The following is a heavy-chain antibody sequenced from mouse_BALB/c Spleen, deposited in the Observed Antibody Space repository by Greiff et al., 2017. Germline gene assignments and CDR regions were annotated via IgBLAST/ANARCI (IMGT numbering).Heavy chain of an antibody. CDR2: IDPENGDT. Sequence: EVQRVESGAELVRSGASVKLSCTASGFNIKDYYMHWVKQRPEQGLEWIGWIDPENGDTEYAPKFQGKATMTADTSSNTAYLQLSSLTSEDTAVYYCSMITTHAMDYWGQGTSVTVSS. CDR1: GFNIKDYY. D-gene: IGHD2-4*01. V-gene: IGHV14-4*02. J-gene: IGHJ4*01. CDR3: SMITTHAMDY.